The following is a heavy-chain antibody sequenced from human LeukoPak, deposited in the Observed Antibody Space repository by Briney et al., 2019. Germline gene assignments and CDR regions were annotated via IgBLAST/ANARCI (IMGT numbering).Heavy chain of an antibody. J-gene: IGHJ4*02. V-gene: IGHV4-39*07. CDR1: GGSISSYY. D-gene: IGHD6-13*01. Sequence: SETLSLTCTVSGGSISSYYWGWIRQPPGKGLEWIGSIYYSGSTYYNPSLKSRVTISVDTSKNQFSLKLSSVTAADTAVYYCARDSIAPAGVHYWGQGTLVTVSS. CDR3: ARDSIAPAGVHY. CDR2: IYYSGST.